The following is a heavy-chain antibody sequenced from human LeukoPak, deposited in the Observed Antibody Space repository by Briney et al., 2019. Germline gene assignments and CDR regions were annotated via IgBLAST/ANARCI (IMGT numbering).Heavy chain of an antibody. CDR3: ATLPYSSGWWVDY. V-gene: IGHV3-74*01. Sequence: PGGSLRLSCAASGFTFSSYWMHWVRQAPGKGLVWVSRINSDGSSTSYADFVKGRFTISRDNAKNTLYLQMNSLRAEDTAVYYCATLPYSSGWWVDYWGQGTLVTVSS. D-gene: IGHD6-19*01. CDR1: GFTFSSYW. J-gene: IGHJ4*02. CDR2: INSDGSST.